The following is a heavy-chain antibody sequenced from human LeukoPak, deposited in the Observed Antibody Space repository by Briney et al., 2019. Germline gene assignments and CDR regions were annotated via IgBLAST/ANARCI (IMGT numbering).Heavy chain of an antibody. V-gene: IGHV4-39*07. J-gene: IGHJ4*02. CDR1: GGSITSDTYY. Sequence: SETLSLTCSVSGGSITSDTYYWGWIRQPPGKGLEWIGTMYYSGNTDYNPSLKSRITISVDTSKNQFYLKLTSVTAADTAVYYCARAGDGYTVYFDYWGQGTLVTVSS. D-gene: IGHD5-24*01. CDR3: ARAGDGYTVYFDY. CDR2: MYYSGNT.